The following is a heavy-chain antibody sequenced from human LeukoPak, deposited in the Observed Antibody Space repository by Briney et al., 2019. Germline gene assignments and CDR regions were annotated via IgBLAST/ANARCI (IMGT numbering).Heavy chain of an antibody. CDR1: SGSMNSGLYY. CDR2: IYHSGST. V-gene: IGHV4-39*07. D-gene: IGHD3-10*01. J-gene: IGHJ5*02. Sequence: SETLSLTCTVSSGSMNSGLYYWTWIRQPPGKGLEWIGSIYHSGSTYYNPSLKSRVTISVDTSKSQFSLKLTSVTAADTAVYYCAREGSTSGTNWFDPWGQGTLVTVSS. CDR3: AREGSTSGTNWFDP.